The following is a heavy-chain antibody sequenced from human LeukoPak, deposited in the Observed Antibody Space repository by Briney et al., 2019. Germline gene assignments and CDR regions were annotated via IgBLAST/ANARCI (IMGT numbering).Heavy chain of an antibody. CDR3: AREGDPQPFDY. CDR2: ISSSSSYI. J-gene: IGHJ4*02. CDR1: GFTFSSYS. Sequence: GGSLRLSCAASGFTFSSYSMNWARQAPGKGLEWVSSISSSSSYIYYADSVKGRFTISRDNAKNSLYLQMNSLRAEDTAVYYCAREGDPQPFDYWGQGTLVTVSS. V-gene: IGHV3-21*01.